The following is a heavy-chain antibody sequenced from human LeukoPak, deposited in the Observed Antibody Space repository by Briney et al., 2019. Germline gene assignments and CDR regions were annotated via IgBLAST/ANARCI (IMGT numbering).Heavy chain of an antibody. V-gene: IGHV3-13*01. CDR3: ARATVIGNAPVPGYMDV. D-gene: IGHD2-21*01. Sequence: NPGGSLRLSCAASGSTFSTYDMHWVRQVSGKGLEWVSSIGTFGDTFYPGSVKGRFTISRENAKNSLYLQMNGLRAGDTAVYYCARATVIGNAPVPGYMDVWGKGTTVTVSS. J-gene: IGHJ6*03. CDR1: GSTFSTYD. CDR2: IGTFGDT.